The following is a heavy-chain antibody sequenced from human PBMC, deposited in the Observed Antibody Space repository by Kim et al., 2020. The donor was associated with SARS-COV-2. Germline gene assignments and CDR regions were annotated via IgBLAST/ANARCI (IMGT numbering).Heavy chain of an antibody. CDR1: GYIFINYA. D-gene: IGHD1-26*01. V-gene: IGHV1-3*01. Sequence: ASVKVSCKASGYIFINYALHWVRQAPGQRLEWMGWINGGNGDTKCSQKFQGRLTITRDKSASTVSMEMSSLTSEDTAVYYCARLSWEGGRYFDNCGQGTLVSVAS. CDR3: ARLSWEGGRYFDN. J-gene: IGHJ4*02. CDR2: INGGNGDT.